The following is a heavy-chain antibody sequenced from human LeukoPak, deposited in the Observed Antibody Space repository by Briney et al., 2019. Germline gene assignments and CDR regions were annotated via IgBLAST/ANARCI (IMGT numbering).Heavy chain of an antibody. V-gene: IGHV4-39*07. CDR3: ARVRVCRSGGSCYADY. D-gene: IGHD2-15*01. J-gene: IGHJ4*02. CDR2: IYYSGST. CDR1: GGSISSSSYY. Sequence: SETLSLTCTVSGGSISSSSYYWGWIRQPPGKGLEWIGSIYYSGSTYYNPSLKSRVTISVDTSKNQFSLKLSSVTAADTAVYYCARVRVCRSGGSCYADYWGQGTLVTVSS.